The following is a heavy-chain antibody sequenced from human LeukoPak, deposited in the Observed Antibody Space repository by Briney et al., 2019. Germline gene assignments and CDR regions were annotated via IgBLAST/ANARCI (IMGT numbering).Heavy chain of an antibody. CDR2: IKSESDGGTV. D-gene: IGHD4-23*01. V-gene: IGHV3-15*01. Sequence: GGSLRLSCAASGFTFSNAWMNWVRQAPGKGLEWVGRIKSESDGGTVDYAAPVKGRFTISRDDSKNTLYLQMNTLKPEDTAVYFCTPSLTTVAHSGGGQGTLVAVSS. J-gene: IGHJ4*02. CDR1: GFTFSNAW. CDR3: TPSLTTVAHSG.